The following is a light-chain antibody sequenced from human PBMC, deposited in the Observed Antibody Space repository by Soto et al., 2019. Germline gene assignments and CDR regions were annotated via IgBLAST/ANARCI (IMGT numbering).Light chain of an antibody. V-gene: IGKV3-20*01. Sequence: EIVLTQSPGTLSLSPGERATLSCRASQSVSSXXXXXXXXKPGQAPRLLIYGASSRATGIPDRFSGSGSGTDFTLTISRLEPEDFAVYYCQQYGSSPPLTFGQGTKV. CDR2: GAS. J-gene: IGKJ1*01. CDR1: QSVSSXX. CDR3: QQYGSSPPLT.